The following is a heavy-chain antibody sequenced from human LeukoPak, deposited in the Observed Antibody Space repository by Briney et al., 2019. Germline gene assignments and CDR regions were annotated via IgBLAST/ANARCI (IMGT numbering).Heavy chain of an antibody. J-gene: IGHJ5*02. CDR3: ARDVDTAMVNWFDP. D-gene: IGHD5-18*01. CDR2: IWYDGSNK. CDR1: GFTFSSYG. Sequence: GGSLRLSCAASGFTFSSYGMHWVRQAPGKGLEWVAAIWYDGSNKYYADSVKGRFTISRDNSKNTLYLQMNSLRAEDTAVYXXARDVDTAMVNWFDPWGQGTLVTVSS. V-gene: IGHV3-33*01.